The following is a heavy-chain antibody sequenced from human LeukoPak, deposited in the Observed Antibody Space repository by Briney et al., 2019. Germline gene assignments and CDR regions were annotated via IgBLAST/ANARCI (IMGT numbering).Heavy chain of an antibody. CDR3: ARADFIDAGPYLIGP. Sequence: ASVKVSCKTSGYSFTDYYIHWVRQAPGQGLEWMGWINTKSGRTSSARKFQGRVTMIRDPSITTVYMDMAWLTSDDTAIYFCARADFIDAGPYLIGPWGQGTLVTVSS. CDR2: INTKSGRT. D-gene: IGHD3-3*01. CDR1: GYSFTDYY. V-gene: IGHV1-2*02. J-gene: IGHJ5*02.